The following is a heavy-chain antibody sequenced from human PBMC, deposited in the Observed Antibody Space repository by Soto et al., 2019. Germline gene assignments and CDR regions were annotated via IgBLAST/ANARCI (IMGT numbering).Heavy chain of an antibody. CDR3: ASNCQLLVYYYYYMYV. V-gene: IGHV1-18*01. D-gene: IGHD6-6*01. J-gene: IGHJ6*03. CDR2: ISAYNGNT. CDR1: GYTFTSYG. Sequence: ASVKVSCKASGYTFTSYGISWVLQAPGQGLEWMGWISAYNGNTNYAQKLQGRVTMTTDTSTSTAYMELRSLRSDDTAVYYCASNCQLLVYYYYYMYVCGKGTSVTVSS.